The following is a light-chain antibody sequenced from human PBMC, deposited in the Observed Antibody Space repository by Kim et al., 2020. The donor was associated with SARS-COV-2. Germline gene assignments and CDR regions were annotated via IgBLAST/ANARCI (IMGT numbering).Light chain of an antibody. V-gene: IGKV1-8*01. Sequence: TGDRAAVTCRASQGVGGYLAWYQQKPGNAPELLIYDASTLEGGVPSRFSGSGSGTEFTLSISRLQPEDFATYYCQQYYSYPRTFGQGTKVDIK. CDR3: QQYYSYPRT. CDR1: QGVGGY. J-gene: IGKJ1*01. CDR2: DAS.